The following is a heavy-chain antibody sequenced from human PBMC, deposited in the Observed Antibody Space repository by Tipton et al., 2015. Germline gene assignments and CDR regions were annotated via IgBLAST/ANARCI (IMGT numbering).Heavy chain of an antibody. CDR2: VHYSVNT. J-gene: IGHJ6*02. D-gene: IGHD2-15*01. CDR1: GASDNSDSHF. V-gene: IGHV4-61*01. Sequence: TLSLTCTVSGASDNSDSHFWTWVRRPPGKTLEWIGYVHYSVNTNYNPSLRSRLTISVDMPKNQFSLKLDSVTAADTTIYYCARGLIVPGSSNYYYSGLAVWGQGTPVPVSS. CDR3: ARGLIVPGSSNYYYSGLAV.